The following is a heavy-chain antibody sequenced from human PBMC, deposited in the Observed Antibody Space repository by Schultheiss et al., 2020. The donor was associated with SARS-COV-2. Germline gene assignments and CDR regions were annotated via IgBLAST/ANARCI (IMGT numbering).Heavy chain of an antibody. J-gene: IGHJ6*02. V-gene: IGHV3-30*04. Sequence: GGSLRLSCAASGFTFSSYAMHWVRQAPGKGLEWVAVISYDGSNKYYADSVKGRFTISRDNSKNTLYLQMNSLRAEDTAVYYCARDNYGSVAPMYYYGMDVWGQGTTVTVSS. CDR2: ISYDGSNK. CDR3: ARDNYGSVAPMYYYGMDV. CDR1: GFTFSSYA. D-gene: IGHD3-10*01.